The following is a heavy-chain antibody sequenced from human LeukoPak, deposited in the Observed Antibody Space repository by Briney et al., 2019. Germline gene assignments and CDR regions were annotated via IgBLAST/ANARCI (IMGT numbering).Heavy chain of an antibody. V-gene: IGHV4-30-4*07. CDR3: ARIPGIVAAGTSPNSFDM. Sequence: SETLSLTCAVSGGSISSGGYSWSWIRQPPGKGLEWIGYIYYSGSTYYNPSLNSQLTISVDTSKNQFSLKLSSVTAADTAVYYCARIPGIVAAGTSPNSFDMWGQGTMVTVSS. D-gene: IGHD6-13*01. J-gene: IGHJ3*02. CDR1: GGSISSGGYS. CDR2: IYYSGST.